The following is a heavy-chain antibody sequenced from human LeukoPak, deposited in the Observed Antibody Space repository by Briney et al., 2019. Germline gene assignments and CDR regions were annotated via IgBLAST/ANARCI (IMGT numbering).Heavy chain of an antibody. CDR1: GLNHHRYK. Sequence: GDSLRLSHSPSGLNHHRYKIHWLRPAPPKELPGVSSISSSSTYIYYGDSVKGRFSISRDKTNISLYLQMNSLRAEDTAVYYCARDGYSSSSFDFCGQGTLVTVSS. V-gene: IGHV3-21*01. D-gene: IGHD6-6*01. CDR3: ARDGYSSSSFDF. CDR2: ISSSSTYI. J-gene: IGHJ4*02.